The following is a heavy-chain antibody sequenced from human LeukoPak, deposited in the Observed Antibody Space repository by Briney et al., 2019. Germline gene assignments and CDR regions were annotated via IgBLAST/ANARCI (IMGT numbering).Heavy chain of an antibody. D-gene: IGHD3-16*01. CDR3: ARDGARLDY. V-gene: IGHV3-7*01. Sequence: GGSLRLSCAASGFTFSSYWMNWARQAPGKGLEWVASINHNGNVNYYADSVKGRFTISRDNAKNSLYLQMNSLRAEDTAVYYCARDGARLDYWGQGTLVTVSS. J-gene: IGHJ4*02. CDR1: GFTFSSYW. CDR2: INHNGNVN.